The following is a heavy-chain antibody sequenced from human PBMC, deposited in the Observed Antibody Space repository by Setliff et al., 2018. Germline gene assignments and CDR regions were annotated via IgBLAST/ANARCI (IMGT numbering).Heavy chain of an antibody. V-gene: IGHV3-23*01. J-gene: IGHJ4*02. Sequence: GSLRLSCAASGFTFNTYAMSWVRQPPGKGLEWVSSISDTAIGIYYAGSVRGRFTISRDNSKKTLFLQMNSLRVEDTAIYYCAKDVVGYSSTWPKRDYFDYWGQGTLVTVSS. D-gene: IGHD6-13*01. CDR1: GFTFNTYA. CDR2: ISDTAIGI. CDR3: AKDVVGYSSTWPKRDYFDY.